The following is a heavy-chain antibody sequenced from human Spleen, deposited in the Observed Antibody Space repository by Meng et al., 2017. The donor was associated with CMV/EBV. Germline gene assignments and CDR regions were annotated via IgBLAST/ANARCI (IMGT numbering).Heavy chain of an antibody. D-gene: IGHD1-1*01. Sequence: GESLKISCAASGFTFSSYAMSWVRQAPGKGLEWVSVISGSGGSTYYADSVKGRFTISRDNAKNTLYLQMNSLRAEDTAVYYCAGTGTTGLYYFDYWGQGTLVTVSS. V-gene: IGHV3-23*01. CDR3: AGTGTTGLYYFDY. J-gene: IGHJ4*02. CDR2: ISGSGGST. CDR1: GFTFSSYA.